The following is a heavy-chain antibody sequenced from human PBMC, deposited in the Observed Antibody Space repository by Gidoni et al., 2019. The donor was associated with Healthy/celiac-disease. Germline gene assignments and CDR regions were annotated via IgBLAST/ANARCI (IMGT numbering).Heavy chain of an antibody. Sequence: QVQLVESGGGVVQPGRSLRLSCAASGFTFSSYAMHWVRQAPGKGLGWVAVISYDGSNKYYADSVKGRFTISRDNSKNTLYLQMNSLRAEDTAVYYCARDGEEFNWGQGTLVTVSS. J-gene: IGHJ4*02. V-gene: IGHV3-30*04. CDR3: ARDGEEFN. D-gene: IGHD3-10*01. CDR2: ISYDGSNK. CDR1: GFTFSSYA.